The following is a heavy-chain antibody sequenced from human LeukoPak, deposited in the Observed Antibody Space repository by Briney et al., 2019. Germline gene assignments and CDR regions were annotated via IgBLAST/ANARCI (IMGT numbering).Heavy chain of an antibody. CDR1: GITFSSYW. Sequence: GGSLRLSCAGSGITFSSYWMHWVRQAPGKGLVWVSRINGDVSSTSYADSVKGRFTISRDNARNTLYLQMNSLRAEDTAVYYCASSSVSDNPNAMDVWGQGTTVTVSS. J-gene: IGHJ6*02. V-gene: IGHV3-74*01. D-gene: IGHD1-14*01. CDR3: ASSSVSDNPNAMDV. CDR2: INGDVSST.